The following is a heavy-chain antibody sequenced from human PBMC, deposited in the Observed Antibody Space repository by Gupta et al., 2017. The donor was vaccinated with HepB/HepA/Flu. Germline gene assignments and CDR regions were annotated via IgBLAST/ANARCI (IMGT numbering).Heavy chain of an antibody. J-gene: IGHJ4*02. CDR2: INLSGST. CDR3: ARRSPHAKQGGFDY. D-gene: IGHD3-16*01. CDR1: DGSVRGYY. V-gene: IGHV4-34*01. Sequence: QVQLQQWGAGLLKPSETLSLTCALNDGSVRGYYWRWIRQSPKKGLEWIGDINLSGSTNYSPSLKSRVSISLDTSKNEFSLTLTSVTAADTALYFCARRSPHAKQGGFDYWGQGTLVTVSS.